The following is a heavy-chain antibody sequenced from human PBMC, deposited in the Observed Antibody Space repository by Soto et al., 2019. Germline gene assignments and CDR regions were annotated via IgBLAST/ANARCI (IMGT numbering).Heavy chain of an antibody. D-gene: IGHD3-10*01. CDR1: GYTFTSYG. J-gene: IGHJ4*02. Sequence: QVQLVQSGAEVKKPGASVKVSCKASGYTFTSYGISWVRQAPGQGLEWMGCISAYNGNTNYAQKVQGRVTMTTDTATSTAYMEMRRLRSLDTAVYYCERGRSMVRGVILLPDYWGQGTLVTVSS. CDR3: ERGRSMVRGVILLPDY. CDR2: ISAYNGNT. V-gene: IGHV1-18*01.